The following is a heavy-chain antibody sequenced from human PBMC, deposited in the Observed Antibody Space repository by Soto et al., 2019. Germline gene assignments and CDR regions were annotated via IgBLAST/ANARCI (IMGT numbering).Heavy chain of an antibody. D-gene: IGHD3-10*01. CDR2: VSFNGNIQ. CDR1: GFSLSDHS. CDR3: TITLY. Sequence: PGGSLRLSCAASGFSLSDHSMHWVRQAPGKGLEWVAHVSFNGNIQQYSDSVKGRFTISRDDSKNTLYLQMNSLKTEDTAVYYCTITLYWGQGTLVTVSS. J-gene: IGHJ4*02. V-gene: IGHV3-30*04.